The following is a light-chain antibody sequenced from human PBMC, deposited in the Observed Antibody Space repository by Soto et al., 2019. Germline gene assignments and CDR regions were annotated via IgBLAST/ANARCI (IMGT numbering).Light chain of an antibody. CDR2: GAF. J-gene: IGKJ1*01. CDR3: QHYVTSLTT. CDR1: QTVRNNY. V-gene: IGKV3-20*01. Sequence: EFVLTQSPGTLSSSPGERATLSCRASQTVRNNYLAWYQQKPGQAPRLLIFGAFIRVTGIPDRFIGSGSGTDFTLTISRLEPEDFAVYYCQHYVTSLTTFGQGTKVDIK.